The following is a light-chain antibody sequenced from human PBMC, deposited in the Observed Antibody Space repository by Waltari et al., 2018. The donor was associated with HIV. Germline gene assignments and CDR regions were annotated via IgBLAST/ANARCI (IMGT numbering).Light chain of an antibody. CDR2: WAS. Sequence: DIVMTQSPDSLTVSLGERATLKCKSRQLVLYRANSKKYLAWFKQKPVQPPKLLISWASTRESGVPDRFSGSGSGTDFILTISSLQTEDVAVYYCQQYDNVPFTFGPGTKVDIK. CDR3: QQYDNVPFT. J-gene: IGKJ3*01. V-gene: IGKV4-1*01. CDR1: QLVLYRANSKKY.